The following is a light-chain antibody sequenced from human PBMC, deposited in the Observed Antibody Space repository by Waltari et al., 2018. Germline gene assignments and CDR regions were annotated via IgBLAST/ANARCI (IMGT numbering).Light chain of an antibody. V-gene: IGKV1-9*01. CDR3: QQLNSYPHVT. CDR1: QDISCF. CDR2: AAS. Sequence: DIQLTQSPSFLSASVGDRVTITCLASQDISCFLAWYQQKPGKAPTLRLYAASTFQSRAPSRFSCGGSSTEFTLTFSSLQPEDSATYYCQQLNSYPHVTFGQGTRLAIK. J-gene: IGKJ5*01.